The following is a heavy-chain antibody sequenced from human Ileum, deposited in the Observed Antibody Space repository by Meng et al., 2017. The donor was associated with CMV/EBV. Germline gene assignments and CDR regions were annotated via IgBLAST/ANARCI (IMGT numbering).Heavy chain of an antibody. J-gene: IGHJ4*02. CDR1: GFTFSTYA. CDR3: ARDRVDAAMDYFDY. CDR2: ISGSGGST. D-gene: IGHD5-18*01. V-gene: IGHV3-23*01. Sequence: GESLKISCVASGFTFSTYAMSWVRPVPGKGLEWVSGISGSGGSTNYADSVKGRFTISRDDSKNAVCLQMNSLIAEDTAVYYCARDRVDAAMDYFDYWGQGTLVTVSS.